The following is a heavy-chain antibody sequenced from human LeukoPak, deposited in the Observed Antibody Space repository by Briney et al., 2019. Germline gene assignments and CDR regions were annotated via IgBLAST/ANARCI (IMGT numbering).Heavy chain of an antibody. CDR3: ASLRVPVATANPGDY. Sequence: GGSLRLSCAASGFTFSSYEMNWVRQAPGKGLEWVSYISSSGSTIYYADSVKGRFTISRDNAKNSLYLQMNSLRAEDTAVYYCASLRVPVATANPGDYWGQGTLVTVSS. J-gene: IGHJ4*02. D-gene: IGHD2-21*02. CDR1: GFTFSSYE. V-gene: IGHV3-48*03. CDR2: ISSSGSTI.